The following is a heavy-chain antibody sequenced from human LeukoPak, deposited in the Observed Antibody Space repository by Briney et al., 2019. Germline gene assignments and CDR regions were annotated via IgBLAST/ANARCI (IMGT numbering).Heavy chain of an antibody. CDR3: ARRSGSYNGRYYYYMDV. J-gene: IGHJ6*03. D-gene: IGHD3-10*01. CDR2: ISSTGGTT. V-gene: IGHV3-23*01. Sequence: PGGSLRLSCAASGITFSSYGMSWVRQAPGKGLEWVSSISSTGGTTYYADSVKGRFTISRDNSKNTLYLQMNSLRAEDTAVYYCARRSGSYNGRYYYYMDVWGKGTTVTISS. CDR1: GITFSSYG.